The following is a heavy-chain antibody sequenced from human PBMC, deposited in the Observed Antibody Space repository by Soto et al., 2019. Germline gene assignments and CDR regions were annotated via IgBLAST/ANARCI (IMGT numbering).Heavy chain of an antibody. V-gene: IGHV3-9*01. CDR1: GFTFDDYA. D-gene: IGHD6-13*01. CDR3: AKDRHHLSIAAAGPFDY. CDR2: ISWNSGSI. J-gene: IGHJ4*02. Sequence: GGSLRLSCAASGFTFDDYAMHWVRQAPGKGLEWVSGISWNSGSIGYADSVKGRFTISRDNAKNSLYLQMNSLRAEDTALYYCAKDRHHLSIAAAGPFDYWGQGTLVTVSS.